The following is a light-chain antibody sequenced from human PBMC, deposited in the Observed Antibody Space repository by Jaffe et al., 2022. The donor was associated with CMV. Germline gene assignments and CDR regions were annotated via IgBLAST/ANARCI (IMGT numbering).Light chain of an antibody. CDR3: QQYADLPPFT. Sequence: DIQMTQSPSSLSASVGDRVTITCQASQDISNYLNWYQHKPGEAPKLLIYEASNLQTGVPSRFSGSGSGTDFTFTISSLQPEDIATYYCQQYADLPPFTFGQGTKLEIK. V-gene: IGKV1-33*01. J-gene: IGKJ2*01. CDR2: EAS. CDR1: QDISNY.